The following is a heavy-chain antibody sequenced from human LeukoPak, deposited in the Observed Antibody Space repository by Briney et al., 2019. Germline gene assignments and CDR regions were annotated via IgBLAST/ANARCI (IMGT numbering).Heavy chain of an antibody. V-gene: IGHV1-46*01. J-gene: IGHJ3*02. CDR1: GYTFTSYY. CDR2: INPTTGDT. D-gene: IGHD2-15*01. Sequence: ASVKVSCKASGYTFTSYYMHWVRQAPGQGLEWMGIINPTTGDTTYAQKFQGRLTMTRDMSTSTVYMELSSMTSEDTAVFYCARYGFSAVWQGGWHAFDIWGQGTVVTVSS. CDR3: ARYGFSAVWQGGWHAFDI.